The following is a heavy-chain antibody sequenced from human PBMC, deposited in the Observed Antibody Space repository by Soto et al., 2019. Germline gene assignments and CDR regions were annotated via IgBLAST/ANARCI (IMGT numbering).Heavy chain of an antibody. Sequence: GGSLRLSCVASGFTFSRDWMTWVRQAPGKGLEWVSTISGSGGSTYYADSVKGRFTISRDNSKNTLYLQMNSLRAEDTAVYYCAKDQGSSWYEIDYWGQGTLVTVSS. V-gene: IGHV3-23*01. D-gene: IGHD6-13*01. J-gene: IGHJ4*02. CDR3: AKDQGSSWYEIDY. CDR1: GFTFSRDW. CDR2: ISGSGGST.